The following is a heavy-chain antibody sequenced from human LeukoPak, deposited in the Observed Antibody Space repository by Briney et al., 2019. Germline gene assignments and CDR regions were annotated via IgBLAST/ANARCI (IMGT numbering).Heavy chain of an antibody. CDR3: ARDLYSSGWYRAFDI. Sequence: GGSLTLSCAASRFTFSSYGMHWVSQAPGKGLEWVSLIYSGGSTYYADSVKGRFTISRDNSKNTLYLQMNSLRAEDTAVYYCARDLYSSGWYRAFDIWGRGTMVTVSS. J-gene: IGHJ3*02. V-gene: IGHV3-66*01. D-gene: IGHD6-19*01. CDR1: RFTFSSYG. CDR2: IYSGGST.